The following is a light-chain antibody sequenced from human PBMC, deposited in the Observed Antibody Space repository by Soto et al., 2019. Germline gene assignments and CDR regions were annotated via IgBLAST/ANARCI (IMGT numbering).Light chain of an antibody. J-gene: IGLJ1*01. Sequence: QSVLTQPRSVSGSPGQSVTISCTGTSSDVGGYNYVSWYQQHPGKAPKLMIYDVSKRPSGVPDRFSGSKSGNTASLTISGLQAQAEADYYCCSYAGSYTTFVFGTGTKLTVL. CDR1: SSDVGGYNY. CDR2: DVS. V-gene: IGLV2-11*01. CDR3: CSYAGSYTTFV.